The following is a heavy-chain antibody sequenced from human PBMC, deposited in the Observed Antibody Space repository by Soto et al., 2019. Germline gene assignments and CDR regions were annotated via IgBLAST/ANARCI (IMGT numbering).Heavy chain of an antibody. V-gene: IGHV1-2*02. CDR2: INPNTGDT. CDR3: TRDQTRSPYYYDMDV. CDR1: GYTFTGHY. J-gene: IGHJ6*02. Sequence: ASVKVSCKASGYTFTGHYLHWVRQAPGQGLEWMGWINPNTGDTNYAQRFQGRVAMTRDTTISTSYMELSRLTSDDTAVYYCTRDQTRSPYYYDMDVWGQGTTVTVSS.